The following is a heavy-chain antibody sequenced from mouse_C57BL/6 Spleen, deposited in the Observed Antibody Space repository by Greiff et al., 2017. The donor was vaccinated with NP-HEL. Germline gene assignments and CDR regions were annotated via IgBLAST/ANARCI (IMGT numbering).Heavy chain of an antibody. CDR2: IYPSDSET. CDR1: GYTFTSYW. D-gene: IGHD2-1*01. CDR3: ARGDGNYEGDYAMDY. J-gene: IGHJ4*01. V-gene: IGHV1-61*01. Sequence: QVQLQQPGAELVRPGSSVKLSCKASGYTFTSYWLDWVKQRPGQGLEWIGNIYPSDSETHYNQKFKDKATLTVDKSSSTAYMQLSSLTSEDSAVYYGARGDGNYEGDYAMDYWGQGTSVTVSS.